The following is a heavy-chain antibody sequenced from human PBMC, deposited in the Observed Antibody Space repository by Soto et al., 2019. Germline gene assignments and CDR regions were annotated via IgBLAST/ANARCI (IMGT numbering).Heavy chain of an antibody. V-gene: IGHV4-59*01. CDR1: VGSIISYY. D-gene: IGHD1-26*01. J-gene: IGHJ6*02. Sequence: SETLSLTCTVSVGSIISYYWSWIRQPPGKGLEWIGYIYYSGSTNYNPSLKSRVTISVDTSKNQFSLKLSSVTAAGTAVYYCARDPGSSALRAYYYYGMDVWGQGTTVTVSS. CDR3: ARDPGSSALRAYYYYGMDV. CDR2: IYYSGST.